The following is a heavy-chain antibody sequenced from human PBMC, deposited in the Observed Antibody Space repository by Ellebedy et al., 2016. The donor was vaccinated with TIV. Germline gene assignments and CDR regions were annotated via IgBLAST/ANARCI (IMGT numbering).Heavy chain of an antibody. V-gene: IGHV3-7*03. CDR3: ARGGVPYAVDV. D-gene: IGHD2-8*01. CDR2: IKQGGSEM. CDR1: GFTFRSYW. Sequence: GESLKISCAASGFTFRSYWMRWVRQTPGKGLEWVASIKQGGSEMYYADSVEGRFTVSRDNAKNSLYPQMNSLRVEDTAVYYCARGGVPYAVDVWGQGTTVTVSS. J-gene: IGHJ6*02.